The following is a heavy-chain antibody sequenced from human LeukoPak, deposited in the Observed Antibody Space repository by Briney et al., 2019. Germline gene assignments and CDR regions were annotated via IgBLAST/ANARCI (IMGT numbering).Heavy chain of an antibody. J-gene: IGHJ5*02. CDR1: GFTFSSYA. CDR2: ISGSGGST. CDR3: AKDPYSTRAYNWFDP. D-gene: IGHD2-21*01. Sequence: GGSLRLSCAAPGFTFSSYAMSWVRQAPGKGLEWVSAISGSGGSTYYADSVKGRFTISRDNSKNTLYLQMNSLRAEDTAVYYCAKDPYSTRAYNWFDPWGQGTLVTVSS. V-gene: IGHV3-23*01.